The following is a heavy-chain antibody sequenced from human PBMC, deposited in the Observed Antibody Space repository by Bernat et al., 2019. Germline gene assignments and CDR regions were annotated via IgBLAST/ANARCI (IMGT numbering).Heavy chain of an antibody. Sequence: EVHLEESGGGLVEPGGSLTLSCAASEFTFTNAWLGWVRQAPGKGLEWPGRIRSKTAGGTIDYTPPVEGRFTISGDESKNTVYLQMNGLKTEDTAAYYCAASFLAPGGFDIWGQGTMVTVSP. CDR1: EFTFTNAW. CDR3: AASFLAPGGFDI. CDR2: IRSKTAGGTI. J-gene: IGHJ3*02. V-gene: IGHV3-15*01. D-gene: IGHD3-3*01.